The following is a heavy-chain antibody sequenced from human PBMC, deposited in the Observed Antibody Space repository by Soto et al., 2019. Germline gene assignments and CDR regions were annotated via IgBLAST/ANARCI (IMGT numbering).Heavy chain of an antibody. CDR3: ARLFCSTDTCDSWFDP. CDR2: IDPGDSQT. J-gene: IGHJ5*02. CDR1: GYTFTTFW. Sequence: PGESLKISCTGFGYTFTTFWISWVRQMPGKGLEWMGRIDPGDSQTNYSPSFQGHVTISVDKSISTAYLQWDSLKASDTAMYYCARLFCSTDTCDSWFDPWGQGTLVTVSS. V-gene: IGHV5-10-1*01. D-gene: IGHD1-26*01.